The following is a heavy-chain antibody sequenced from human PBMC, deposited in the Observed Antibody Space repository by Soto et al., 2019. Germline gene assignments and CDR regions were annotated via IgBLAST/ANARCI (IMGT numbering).Heavy chain of an antibody. J-gene: IGHJ4*02. Sequence: GESLKISCKGSVFAFTNYWIAWVRQMPGKGLEWMGIIYPGDSKTRLSPSFQGQVTISADKSISTAFLQWSSLKASDTAMYYCARHPNYFDSSGYYYSYYWGQGTLVTVS. CDR1: VFAFTNYW. V-gene: IGHV5-51*01. CDR3: ARHPNYFDSSGYYYSYY. D-gene: IGHD3-22*01. CDR2: IYPGDSKT.